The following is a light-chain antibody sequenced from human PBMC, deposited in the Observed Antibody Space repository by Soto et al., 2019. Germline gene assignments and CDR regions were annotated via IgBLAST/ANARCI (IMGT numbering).Light chain of an antibody. Sequence: QSVLTQPPSVSGAPGQRVTISCSGSSSNIGAGYAVHWYQRLPNTAPKLLIYRDTNRSSGVPDRFSGSKSDTSASLAITGLQPDDEADYFCQSFDYSLSAVVFGGGTKVTVL. CDR2: RDT. J-gene: IGLJ2*01. CDR3: QSFDYSLSAVV. CDR1: SSNIGAGYA. V-gene: IGLV1-40*01.